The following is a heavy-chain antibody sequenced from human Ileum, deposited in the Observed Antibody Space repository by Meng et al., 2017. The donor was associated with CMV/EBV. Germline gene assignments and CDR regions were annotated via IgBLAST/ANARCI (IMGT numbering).Heavy chain of an antibody. CDR2: ISSTSRYI. J-gene: IGHJ5*02. D-gene: IGHD2-8*02. V-gene: IGHV3-21*06. Sequence: FTFNTDTMNWVRQAPGKGLEWVSSISSTSRYIFYADSLKGRFTISRDNAKNSLYLQMNNLRAEDTALYYCARDSGYCTGSTCSGWFDPWGQGTLVTVSS. CDR3: ARDSGYCTGSTCSGWFDP. CDR1: FTFNTDT.